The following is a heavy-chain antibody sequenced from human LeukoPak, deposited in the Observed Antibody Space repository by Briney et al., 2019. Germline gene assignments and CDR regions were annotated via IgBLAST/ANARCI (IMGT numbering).Heavy chain of an antibody. CDR2: INHSGST. V-gene: IGHV4-34*01. CDR1: GGSFSGYY. D-gene: IGHD6-19*01. CDR3: ARNGPAGYSSGWYNVRYCQH. J-gene: IGHJ1*01. Sequence: PSETLSLTCAVYGGSFSGYYWSWIRQPPGKGLEWIGEINHSGSTNYNPSLKSRVTISVDTSKNQFSLKLSSVTAADTAVYKCARNGPAGYSSGWYNVRYCQHWGQGTLVTVSS.